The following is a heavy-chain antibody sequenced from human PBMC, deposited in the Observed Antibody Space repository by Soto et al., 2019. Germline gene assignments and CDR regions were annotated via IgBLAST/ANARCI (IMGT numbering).Heavy chain of an antibody. D-gene: IGHD4-17*01. CDR2: ISAYNGNT. J-gene: IGHJ6*03. Sequence: ASVKVSCKASGYTFTSYGISWVRQAPGQGLEWMGWISAYNGNTNYAQKLQGRVTMTTDTSTSTAYMELRSLRSDDTAVYYCAREGAHDYGDYLGVLSYYYYYYMDVWGKGTTVPVSS. V-gene: IGHV1-18*01. CDR3: AREGAHDYGDYLGVLSYYYYYYMDV. CDR1: GYTFTSYG.